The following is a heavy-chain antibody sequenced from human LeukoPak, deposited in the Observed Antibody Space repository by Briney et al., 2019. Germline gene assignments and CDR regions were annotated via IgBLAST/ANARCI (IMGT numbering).Heavy chain of an antibody. V-gene: IGHV3-74*01. CDR2: ISSDGSTT. CDR1: GVTISSYW. J-gene: IGHJ4*02. D-gene: IGHD6-19*01. Sequence: PGGSLRLSCAASGVTISSYWMHWLRQAPGKALVWVSRISSDGSTTTYADSVKGRFTISKDNAKNRVYLQMNSLRAEDTAVYHCVGLADPGYWGQGTLVTVSS. CDR3: VGLADPGY.